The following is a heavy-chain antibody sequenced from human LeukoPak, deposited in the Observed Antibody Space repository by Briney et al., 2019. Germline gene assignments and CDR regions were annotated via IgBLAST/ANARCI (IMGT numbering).Heavy chain of an antibody. CDR2: ISWNSGSI. D-gene: IGHD2-8*02. CDR3: AKSYGWSLFPYYFDY. Sequence: GGSLRLSCAASGFTFDDYAMHWVRQASGKGLEWVSGISWNSGSIGYADSVKGRFTISRDNAKNSLYLQMNSLRAEDTALYYCAKSYGWSLFPYYFDYWGQGTLVTVSS. J-gene: IGHJ4*02. CDR1: GFTFDDYA. V-gene: IGHV3-9*01.